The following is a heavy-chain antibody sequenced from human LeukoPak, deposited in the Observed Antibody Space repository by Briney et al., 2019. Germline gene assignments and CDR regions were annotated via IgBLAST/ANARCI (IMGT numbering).Heavy chain of an antibody. J-gene: IGHJ4*02. Sequence: SQTLSLTCAISGDSVSSNSAAWNWIRQSPSRGLEWLGRTYYRSKWYNDYAVSVKSRITINPDTSKKQFSLQLNSVTPEDTAVXXXXRESGIAAAGEFDYWGQGTLVTVSS. V-gene: IGHV6-1*01. CDR2: TYYRSKWYN. CDR3: XRESGIAAAGEFDY. CDR1: GDSVSSNSAA. D-gene: IGHD6-13*01.